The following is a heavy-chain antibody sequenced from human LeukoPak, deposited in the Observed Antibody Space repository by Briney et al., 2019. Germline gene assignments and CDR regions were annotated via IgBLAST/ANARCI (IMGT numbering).Heavy chain of an antibody. V-gene: IGHV3-7*01. J-gene: IGHJ6*03. Sequence: GGSLRLSCAASGFTFSNAWMSWVRQAPGKGLEWVANIKQDGSEKYYVDSVKGRFTISRDNAKNSLYLQMNSLRAEDTAVYYCARCSNNYYYYMDVWGKGTTVTVSS. CDR3: ARCSNNYYYYMDV. D-gene: IGHD2-15*01. CDR1: GFTFSNAW. CDR2: IKQDGSEK.